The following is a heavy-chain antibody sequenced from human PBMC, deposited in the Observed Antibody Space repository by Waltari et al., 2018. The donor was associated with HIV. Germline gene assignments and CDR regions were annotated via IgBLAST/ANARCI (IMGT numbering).Heavy chain of an antibody. V-gene: IGHV4-34*02. J-gene: IGHJ6*02. CDR1: GGSFSGYY. Sequence: VRLESWGTGPLKPSETLSLRCSVYGGSFSGYYWSWIRQFPERGLEWIAEVNHVGSAKYNPSLESRVSISVDTSKKQFYLKVMSVTAADTAVYYCLRGYAAAAPYYGLDVWGQGTAVSVSS. D-gene: IGHD6-13*01. CDR3: LRGYAAAAPYYGLDV. CDR2: VNHVGSA.